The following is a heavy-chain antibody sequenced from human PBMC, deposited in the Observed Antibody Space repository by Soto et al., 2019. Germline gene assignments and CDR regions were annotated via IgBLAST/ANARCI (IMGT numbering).Heavy chain of an antibody. D-gene: IGHD6-19*01. V-gene: IGHV3-23*01. CDR3: AKAFRVAGYSSGWYDY. CDR1: GFTFSSYA. J-gene: IGHJ4*02. Sequence: GSLRLSCAASGFTFSSYAMSWVRQAPGKGLEWVSAISGSGGSTYYADSVKGRFTISRDNSKNTLYLQMNSLRAEDTAVYYCAKAFRVAGYSSGWYDYWGQGTLVTVSS. CDR2: ISGSGGST.